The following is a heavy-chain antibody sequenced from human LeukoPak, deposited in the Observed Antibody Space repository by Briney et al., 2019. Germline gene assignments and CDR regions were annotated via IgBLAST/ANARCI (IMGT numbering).Heavy chain of an antibody. CDR2: ISGSGGST. V-gene: IGHV3-23*01. J-gene: IGHJ4*02. D-gene: IGHD6-13*01. CDR1: GFSFSNYG. Sequence: PGGPLRLSCAASGFSFSNYGIHWVRQAPGKGLEWVSEISGSGGSTYYADSVKGRFTISRDNSKNTLYLQMNSLRAEDTAVYYCATAGYSSSWYDYWGQGTLVTVSS. CDR3: ATAGYSSSWYDY.